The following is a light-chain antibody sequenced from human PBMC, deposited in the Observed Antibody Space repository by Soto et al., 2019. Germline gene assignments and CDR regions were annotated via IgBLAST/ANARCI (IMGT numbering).Light chain of an antibody. CDR1: SAPVSAANY. J-gene: IGLJ3*02. CDR3: VLYLGSAIWV. CDR2: NTT. V-gene: IGLV8-61*01. Sequence: QTVVTQEPSFSVSLGGPLTLTCGFTSAPVSAANYPSWFQRTPGQAPRTLIYNTTIRSSGVPDRFSGSILGNKAALTIAGAQADDESNFYCVLYLGSAIWVFGGGTKVTVL.